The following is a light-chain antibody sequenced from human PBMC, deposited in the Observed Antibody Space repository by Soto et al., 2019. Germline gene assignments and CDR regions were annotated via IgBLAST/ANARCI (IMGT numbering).Light chain of an antibody. Sequence: QSALTQPASVSGSPGQSITISCTGTSSDVGGYNYVSWYQQHPGKAPKLMIYDVSNRPSGVSNRFSGSKSGNTASLTISGIQAEDEAAYYCSSYTSSSTLVFGGGTQLTVL. CDR2: DVS. J-gene: IGLJ2*01. V-gene: IGLV2-14*01. CDR3: SSYTSSSTLV. CDR1: SSDVGGYNY.